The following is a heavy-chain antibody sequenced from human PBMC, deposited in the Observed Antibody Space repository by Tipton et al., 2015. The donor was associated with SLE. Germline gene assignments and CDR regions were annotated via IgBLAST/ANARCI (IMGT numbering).Heavy chain of an antibody. Sequence: LRLSCTVSGGSITTNYWSWIRQPPGKGLEWIGNIYYSGGIYYNPSLMSRITISVDTSKNQYSLKLSSVTAADTAVYFCARRDGLNGFDIWGRGTMVTVSS. CDR3: ARRDGLNGFDI. CDR2: IYYSGGI. D-gene: IGHD2-21*01. J-gene: IGHJ3*02. V-gene: IGHV4-59*12. CDR1: GGSITTNY.